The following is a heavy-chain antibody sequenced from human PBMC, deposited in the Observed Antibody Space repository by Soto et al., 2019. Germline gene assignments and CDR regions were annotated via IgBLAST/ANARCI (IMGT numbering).Heavy chain of an antibody. V-gene: IGHV1-69*01. Sequence: QVQLVQSGAEVKKPGSSVKVSCKASGGTFSSYAISWVRQAPGQGLEWMGGIIPIFGTANYAQKFQGRVTITADESTSTAYMELSSLRSEDTAVYYCARSITIFGVVTKPQYYLDYWGQGTLVTVSS. CDR3: ARSITIFGVVTKPQYYLDY. CDR2: IIPIFGTA. CDR1: GGTFSSYA. D-gene: IGHD3-3*01. J-gene: IGHJ4*02.